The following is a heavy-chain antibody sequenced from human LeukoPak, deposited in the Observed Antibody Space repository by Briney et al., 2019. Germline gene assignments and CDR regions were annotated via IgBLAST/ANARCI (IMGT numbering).Heavy chain of an antibody. D-gene: IGHD6-13*01. CDR1: GGSISSSSYY. Sequence: SSEALSLTCTVSGGSISSSSYYWGWIRQPPGKGLEWIGSIYYSGSTYYNPSLKSRVTISVDTSKNQFSLKLSSVTAADTAVYYCARQGGSSWYGYFQHWGQGTLVTVSS. CDR2: IYYSGST. CDR3: ARQGGSSWYGYFQH. J-gene: IGHJ1*01. V-gene: IGHV4-39*01.